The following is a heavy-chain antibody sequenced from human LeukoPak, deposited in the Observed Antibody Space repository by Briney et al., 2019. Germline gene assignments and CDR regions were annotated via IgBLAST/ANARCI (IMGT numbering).Heavy chain of an antibody. J-gene: IGHJ6*03. CDR2: IYTSGST. CDR3: ARDRELELEIYYMDV. D-gene: IGHD1-7*01. V-gene: IGHV4-4*07. CDR1: GGYISSYY. Sequence: KASETLSLTCTVSGGYISSYYWSWIRQPAGKGLEWIGRIYTSGSTNYNPSLKSRVTMSVDTSKNQFSLKLSSVTAADTAVYYCARDRELELEIYYMDVWGKGTTVTVSS.